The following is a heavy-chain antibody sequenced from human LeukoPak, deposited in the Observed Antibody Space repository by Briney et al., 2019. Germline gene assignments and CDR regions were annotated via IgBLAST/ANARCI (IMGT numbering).Heavy chain of an antibody. CDR3: ARGGAPFDY. Sequence: GGSLRLSCAASGFPSGSYDMHWVRQAPGKGLEWVAVSPFDGPSKYNSDTVKGRFTISRDTSKSTLYLQMNSLTTADTAVYYCARGGAPFDYWGQGTQVAVSA. D-gene: IGHD1-26*01. V-gene: IGHV3-30*14. CDR2: SPFDGPSK. J-gene: IGHJ4*02. CDR1: GFPSGSYD.